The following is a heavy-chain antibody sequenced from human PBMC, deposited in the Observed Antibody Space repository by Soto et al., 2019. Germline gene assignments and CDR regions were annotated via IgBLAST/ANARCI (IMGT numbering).Heavy chain of an antibody. D-gene: IGHD3-10*01. J-gene: IGHJ3*02. CDR1: GFTLSKYW. Sequence: PGESLKISCAATGFTLSKYWMAWVRQTPGKGLEFVANIREDGKEINYVDSVKGRFTISRDNARNSLFLQMNSLRDDDTAVYYCGTDQWGGAFDIGGQGTMVTVSS. V-gene: IGHV3-7*01. CDR3: GTDQWGGAFDI. CDR2: IREDGKEI.